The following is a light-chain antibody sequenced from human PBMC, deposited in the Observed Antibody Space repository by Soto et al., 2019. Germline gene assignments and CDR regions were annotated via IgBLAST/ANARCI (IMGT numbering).Light chain of an antibody. J-gene: IGLJ3*02. CDR1: TGAVTSGHY. CDR2: DTS. CDR3: LLAYRGGPV. V-gene: IGLV7-46*01. Sequence: QAVVTQEPSLTVSPGGTVTLTCGSSTGAVTSGHYPYWIQQKPSQAPRTLIYDTSIRHSWTPVRFSGSLVGGKAALILSGAQPEDAADYYCLLAYRGGPVFGGGTKLTVL.